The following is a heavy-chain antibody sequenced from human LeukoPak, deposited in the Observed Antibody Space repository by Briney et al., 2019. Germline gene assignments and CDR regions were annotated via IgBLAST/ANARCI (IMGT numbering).Heavy chain of an antibody. CDR2: LNPNSGGT. V-gene: IGHV1-2*02. D-gene: IGHD3-10*01. J-gene: IGHJ4*02. CDR1: GYTFIGYY. Sequence: ASVKVSCKASGYTFIGYYMFWVRQAPGQGLEWMGWLNPNSGGTNYAQKLQGRVTMTTDTSTSTAYMELRSLRSDDTAVYYCARDGWYYYGSGSYYPFDYWGQGTLVTVSS. CDR3: ARDGWYYYGSGSYYPFDY.